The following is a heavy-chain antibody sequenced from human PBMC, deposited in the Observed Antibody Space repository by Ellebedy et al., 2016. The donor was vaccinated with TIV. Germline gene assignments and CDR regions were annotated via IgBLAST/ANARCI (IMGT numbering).Heavy chain of an antibody. J-gene: IGHJ4*02. CDR3: ARAGDIVVVHHEETPFDY. CDR2: ISAYNGNT. V-gene: IGHV1-18*04. D-gene: IGHD2-2*01. CDR1: GYTFTSYG. Sequence: AASVKVSCKASGYTFTSYGISWVRQAPGQGLEWMGWISAYNGNTNYAQKLQGRVTMTTDTSTSTAYMELRSLRSDDTAVYYCARAGDIVVVHHEETPFDYWGQGTLVTVSS.